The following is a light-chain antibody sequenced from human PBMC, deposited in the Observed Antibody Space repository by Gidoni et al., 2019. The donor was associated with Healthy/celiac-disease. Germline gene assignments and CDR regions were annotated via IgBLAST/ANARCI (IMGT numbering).Light chain of an antibody. J-gene: IGKJ1*01. V-gene: IGKV1-27*01. CDR2: AAS. Sequence: DIQMTQSPSSLSASVGDRVTITCRASQGISNYLAWYQQKPGKVPKLLIYAASTLQSGVPSRFSGSGSGTDFTLTISTLQPEDVATYYCQKYNSAPRTFXXXTKVEIK. CDR1: QGISNY. CDR3: QKYNSAPRT.